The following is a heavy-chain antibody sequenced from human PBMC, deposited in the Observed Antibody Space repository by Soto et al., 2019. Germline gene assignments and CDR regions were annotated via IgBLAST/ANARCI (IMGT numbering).Heavy chain of an antibody. Sequence: QVQLVQSGAEVKKPGASVKVSCKASGYTFTSYYMHWVRQAPGQGLEWMGIINPSGGSTSYAQKFQGRVTMTRDTSTSTVYMELSSLSSEDTAVYYCARGYYDFWSGYYWFDYWGQGTLVTVSS. D-gene: IGHD3-3*01. CDR1: GYTFTSYY. J-gene: IGHJ4*02. CDR3: ARGYYDFWSGYYWFDY. CDR2: INPSGGST. V-gene: IGHV1-46*03.